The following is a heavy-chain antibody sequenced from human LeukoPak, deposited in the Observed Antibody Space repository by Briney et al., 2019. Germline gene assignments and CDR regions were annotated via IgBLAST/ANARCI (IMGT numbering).Heavy chain of an antibody. V-gene: IGHV4-34*01. D-gene: IGHD5-24*01. Sequence: SETLSLTCAVYGGSFSGYYWSWIRQPPGKGLEWIGEINHSGSTNYNPSLKSRVTISVDTSKNQFSLKLSSATAADTAVYYCARGPSRWLQLDYYFDYWGQGTLVTVSS. J-gene: IGHJ4*02. CDR1: GGSFSGYY. CDR3: ARGPSRWLQLDYYFDY. CDR2: INHSGST.